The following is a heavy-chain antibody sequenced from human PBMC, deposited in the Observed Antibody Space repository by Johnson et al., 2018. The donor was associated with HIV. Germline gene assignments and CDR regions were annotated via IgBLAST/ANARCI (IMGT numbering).Heavy chain of an antibody. CDR3: AKGLRWIDAYDF. CDR1: GFTFSSYA. J-gene: IGHJ3*01. CDR2: ISDDAVYK. Sequence: QVQLVESGGGVVQPGRSLRLSCAASGFTFSSYAMHWVRQAPGKGLEWVAVISDDAVYKHYGDSVKGRFSISRDNSKNTVDLRMNSLRSEDTAVYWCAKGLRWIDAYDFWGQGTMVAVSS. V-gene: IGHV3-30*04. D-gene: IGHD4-23*01.